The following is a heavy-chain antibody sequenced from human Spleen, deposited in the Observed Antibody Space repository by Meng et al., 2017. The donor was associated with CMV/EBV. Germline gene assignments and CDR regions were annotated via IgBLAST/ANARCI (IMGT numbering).Heavy chain of an antibody. V-gene: IGHV1-69*10. CDR3: ARAPRDGTTPYYFDY. CDR1: GGTFSNSA. CDR2: IIPILGIT. D-gene: IGHD1-1*01. J-gene: IGHJ4*02. Sequence: SGGTFSNSAVTWVRLAPGQGLGWMGGIIPILGITNYAQKFHGRVTITADKSTGTAYMELTSLRSEDTALYYCARAPRDGTTPYYFDYWGQGTLVTVSS.